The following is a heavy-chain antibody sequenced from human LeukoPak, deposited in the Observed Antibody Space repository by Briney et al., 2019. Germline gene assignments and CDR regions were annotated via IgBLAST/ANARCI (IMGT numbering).Heavy chain of an antibody. V-gene: IGHV3-66*01. CDR3: ARDPYCSGISCYQG. CDR1: GFTVSSDY. Sequence: GGSLRLSCAASGFTVSSDYMTWVRQAPGKGLEWVSVISSGGNTYYADTVKGRFTISGDKSKNTLYLQMHSLRAEDTAVYYCARDPYCSGISCYQGWGQGTLVTVSS. D-gene: IGHD2-15*01. J-gene: IGHJ4*02. CDR2: ISSGGNT.